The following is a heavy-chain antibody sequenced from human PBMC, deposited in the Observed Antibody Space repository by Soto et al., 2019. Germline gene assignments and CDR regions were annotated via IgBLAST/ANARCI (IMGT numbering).Heavy chain of an antibody. CDR3: ARVLTTGGYHFDY. Sequence: GGSLRLSCAASGFTFSSYGMHWVRQAPGKGLEWVAVIWYDGSNKYYAASVKGRFTISRDDSKNSLYLQMNSLKTEDTAVYYCARVLTTGGYHFDYWGQGTLVTVSS. V-gene: IGHV3-33*01. CDR2: IWYDGSNK. CDR1: GFTFSSYG. D-gene: IGHD4-17*01. J-gene: IGHJ4*02.